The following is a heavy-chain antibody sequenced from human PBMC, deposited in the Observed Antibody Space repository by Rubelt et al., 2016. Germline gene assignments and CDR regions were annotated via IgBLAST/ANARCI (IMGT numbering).Heavy chain of an antibody. J-gene: IGHJ3*02. CDR1: GYTFTSYA. Sequence: QVQLVQSGAEVKKPGASVKVSCKASGYTFTSYAMHWVRQAPGQGLEWMGWINPTSGGTNYDQKFQGRVTMTRDRSSSTACMGRGRLRSDDTAGYYCARGAGGRYFDWYDAFDIWGQGTMVTVSS. CDR2: INPTSGGT. CDR3: ARGAGGRYFDWYDAFDI. V-gene: IGHV1-2*02. D-gene: IGHD3-9*01.